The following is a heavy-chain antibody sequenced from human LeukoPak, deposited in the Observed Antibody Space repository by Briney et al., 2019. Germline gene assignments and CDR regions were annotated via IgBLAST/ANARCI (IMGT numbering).Heavy chain of an antibody. CDR3: AKATEGPGIAAAGNDY. J-gene: IGHJ4*02. V-gene: IGHV3-9*01. CDR2: ISWNSGSI. Sequence: GGSLRLSCAASGFTFDDYAMHWVRQAPGKGLEWVSGISWNSGSIGYADSVKGRFTISRDNAKNSLYLQMNSLRAEDTALYYCAKATEGPGIAAAGNDYWGQGTLVTVSS. D-gene: IGHD6-13*01. CDR1: GFTFDDYA.